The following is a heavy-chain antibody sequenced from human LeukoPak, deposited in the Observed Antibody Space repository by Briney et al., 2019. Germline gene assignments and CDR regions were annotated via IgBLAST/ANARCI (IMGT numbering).Heavy chain of an antibody. Sequence: SETLSLTCTVSGGSISSYYWSWIRQPPGKGLEWIGYIYYSGSTNYNPSLKSRVTISVDTSKNQFSLKLSSVTAADTAVYYCASGAGYCSSTSCYTGESFDYWGQGTLDTVPS. CDR2: IYYSGST. J-gene: IGHJ4*02. D-gene: IGHD2-2*02. CDR3: ASGAGYCSSTSCYTGESFDY. V-gene: IGHV4-59*01. CDR1: GGSISSYY.